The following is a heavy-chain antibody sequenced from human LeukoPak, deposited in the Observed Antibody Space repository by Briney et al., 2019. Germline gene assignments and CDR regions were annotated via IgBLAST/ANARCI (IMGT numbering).Heavy chain of an antibody. Sequence: SSETLSLTCTVSGGSISSYYWSWIRQPPGKGLEWIGRIYYSGSTNYNPSLKRRATISVDTSKNQFSLKLSSVTAADTAVYYCARRASRRGWYRYWGQGTLVTVSS. V-gene: IGHV4-59*01. CDR3: ARRASRRGWYRY. J-gene: IGHJ4*02. CDR1: GGSISSYY. CDR2: IYYSGST. D-gene: IGHD6-19*01.